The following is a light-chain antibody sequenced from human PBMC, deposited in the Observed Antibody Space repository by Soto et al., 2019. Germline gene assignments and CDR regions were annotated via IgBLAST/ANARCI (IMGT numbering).Light chain of an antibody. CDR2: AAS. V-gene: IGKV1-9*01. Sequence: ILLYQSPSSLSASVGDRVTITCRASQGIDSSFAWYQQKPGKAPRLLFYAASSLQRGVPSRLSGSGSGTDFPPTISSLPPEDFTPYCCQLRHVFPITFGQGALLEIK. CDR3: QLRHVFPIT. J-gene: IGKJ5*01. CDR1: QGIDSS.